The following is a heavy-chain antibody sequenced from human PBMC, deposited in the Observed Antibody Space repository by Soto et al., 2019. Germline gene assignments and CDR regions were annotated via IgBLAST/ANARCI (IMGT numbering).Heavy chain of an antibody. Sequence: QVQLVQSGAEVKKPGASVKVSCKASGYTFTSYGISWVRQAPGQGLEWMGWISAYNGNTNDAQKLQGRVTMTTDPSTSTAYMELRSLRSDDTAVYYCARDDFGGGSSTSCYLGWFDPWGQGTLVTVSS. CDR2: ISAYNGNT. D-gene: IGHD2-2*01. CDR1: GYTFTSYG. J-gene: IGHJ5*02. V-gene: IGHV1-18*01. CDR3: ARDDFGGGSSTSCYLGWFDP.